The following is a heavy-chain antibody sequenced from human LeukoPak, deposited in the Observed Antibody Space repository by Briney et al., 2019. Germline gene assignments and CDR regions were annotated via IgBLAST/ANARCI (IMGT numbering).Heavy chain of an antibody. CDR3: ARDPLDISRWTNAFDI. J-gene: IGHJ3*02. CDR1: GFTFSSYW. V-gene: IGHV3-7*01. D-gene: IGHD5-12*01. CDR2: IKKDGSEK. Sequence: PGGSLRLSCAASGFTFSSYWMSWVRQAPGKGLEWVANIKKDGSEKYYVDSVKGRFTISRDNAKNSLYLQMNGLRAEDTAVYYCARDPLDISRWTNAFDIWGQGTTVIVS.